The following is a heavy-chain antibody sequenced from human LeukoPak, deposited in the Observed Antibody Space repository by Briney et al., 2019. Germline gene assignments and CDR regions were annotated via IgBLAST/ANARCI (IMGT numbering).Heavy chain of an antibody. CDR1: GYSFTSYW. CDR3: ARLDYYDSSGYYPFDY. D-gene: IGHD3-22*01. Sequence: GESLKISCKGSGYSFTSYWIGWVRQMPGEGLEGMGIIYPGDSDTRYSPSFQGQVTISADKSISTAYLQWSSLKASDTAMYYCARLDYYDSSGYYPFDYWGQGTLVTVSS. V-gene: IGHV5-51*01. CDR2: IYPGDSDT. J-gene: IGHJ4*02.